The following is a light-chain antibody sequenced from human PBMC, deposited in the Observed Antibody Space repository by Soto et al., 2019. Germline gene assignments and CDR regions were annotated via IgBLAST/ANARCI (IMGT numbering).Light chain of an antibody. CDR1: QSVSSY. CDR2: DAS. J-gene: IGKJ2*01. V-gene: IGKV3-11*01. Sequence: EIVLTQSPVTLSLSPGERATLSCRASQSVSSYLAWYQQKPGQAPRLLIYDASNRATGIPARFSGSGSGTDFTLTISSLEPEEFAVYYCQQRSNWPLYTFGQGTKLEIK. CDR3: QQRSNWPLYT.